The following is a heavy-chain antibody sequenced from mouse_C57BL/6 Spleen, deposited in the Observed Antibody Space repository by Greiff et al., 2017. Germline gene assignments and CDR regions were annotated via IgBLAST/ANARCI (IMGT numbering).Heavy chain of an antibody. V-gene: IGHV5-17*01. D-gene: IGHD2-3*01. CDR3: ATDGCWYFDV. CDR2: ISSGSSTI. CDR1: GFTFSDYG. J-gene: IGHJ1*03. Sequence: EVQGVESGGGLVKPGGSLKLSCAASGFTFSDYGMHWVRQAPEKGLEWVAYISSGSSTIYYADTVKGRCTISRDNAKYTLFLQMTSLRSEDTSMYYCATDGCWYFDVWGTGTTVTVSS.